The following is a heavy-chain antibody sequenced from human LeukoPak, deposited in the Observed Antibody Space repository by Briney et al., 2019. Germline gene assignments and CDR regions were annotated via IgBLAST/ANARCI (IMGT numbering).Heavy chain of an antibody. CDR3: ARDRAPGQLELHDY. J-gene: IGHJ4*02. CDR2: ISSSGSTI. V-gene: IGHV3-11*04. Sequence: PGGSLRLSCAASGFTFSDYYMSWIRQAPGKGLEWVSYISSSGSTIYYADSVKGRFTISRDNAKNSLYLQMNSPRAEDTAVYYCARDRAPGQLELHDYWGQGTLVTVSS. D-gene: IGHD1-7*01. CDR1: GFTFSDYY.